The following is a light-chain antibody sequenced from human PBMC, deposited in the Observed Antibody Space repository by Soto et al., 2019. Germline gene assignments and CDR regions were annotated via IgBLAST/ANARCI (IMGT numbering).Light chain of an antibody. Sequence: VLTQSPGTLSLSPGERATLSCRASQTLSSRHLAWYQQKPGQAPRLLIYGSSSRATAIPDRFSGSGSGTDFTLTISTLEPEDFAIYYCQQYGYSRTFGQGTKVDIK. J-gene: IGKJ1*01. CDR1: QTLSSRH. CDR3: QQYGYSRT. CDR2: GSS. V-gene: IGKV3-20*01.